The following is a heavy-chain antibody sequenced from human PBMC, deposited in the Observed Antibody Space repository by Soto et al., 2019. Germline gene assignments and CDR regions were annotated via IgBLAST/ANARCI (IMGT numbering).Heavy chain of an antibody. J-gene: IGHJ6*02. CDR3: AREGIRGDYYYYGMDV. V-gene: IGHV3-11*01. D-gene: IGHD3-16*01. CDR2: ISSSGSTI. Sequence: GGSLRLSCAASGFTFSDYYMSWIRQAPGKGLEWISYISSSGSTIYYADSVKGRFTISRDNAKNSLYLQMNSLRAEDTAVYYCAREGIRGDYYYYGMDVLGQGTTVTVSS. CDR1: GFTFSDYY.